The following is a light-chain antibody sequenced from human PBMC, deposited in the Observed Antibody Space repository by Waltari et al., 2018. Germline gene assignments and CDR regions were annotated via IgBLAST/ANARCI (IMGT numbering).Light chain of an antibody. CDR1: QSVSSN. Sequence: EIVMTQSLATLSVSPGERATLSCRASQSVSSNLAWYQQKPGQAPRLLIYGASTRASGISARFSGSGSGTEFTLTISSLQSEDFAVYYCLQYNNWPPYTFGQGTKLEI. V-gene: IGKV3-15*01. J-gene: IGKJ2*01. CDR3: LQYNNWPPYT. CDR2: GAS.